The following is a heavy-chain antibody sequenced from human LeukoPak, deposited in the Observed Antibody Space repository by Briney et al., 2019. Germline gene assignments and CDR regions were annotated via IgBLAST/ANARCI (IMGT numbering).Heavy chain of an antibody. CDR2: IYSGGST. J-gene: IGHJ4*02. Sequence: GGSLRLSCAASGFTVSSIYMSCVRQAPGKGLEWVSVIYSGGSTYYADSVKGRFTISRDNSKNTLYLQMNSLRAEDTAVYYCARGDYGDIDYWGQGTLVTVSS. V-gene: IGHV3-53*01. CDR3: ARGDYGDIDY. D-gene: IGHD4/OR15-4a*01. CDR1: GFTVSSIY.